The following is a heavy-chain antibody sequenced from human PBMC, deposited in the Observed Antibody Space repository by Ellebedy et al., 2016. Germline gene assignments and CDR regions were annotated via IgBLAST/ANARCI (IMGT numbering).Heavy chain of an antibody. CDR2: ILASGVGT. V-gene: IGHV3-23*01. Sequence: GGSLRLSCAASGFSFSSHAMSWVRQAPGRGPEWVSGILASGVGTYYADSVKGRFTVSRDNSRNSLYLQMRSLRADDTAVYYCANPGGMVVGNSYIDVWGKGTTVIVSS. D-gene: IGHD2-15*01. CDR3: ANPGGMVVGNSYIDV. CDR1: GFSFSSHA. J-gene: IGHJ6*03.